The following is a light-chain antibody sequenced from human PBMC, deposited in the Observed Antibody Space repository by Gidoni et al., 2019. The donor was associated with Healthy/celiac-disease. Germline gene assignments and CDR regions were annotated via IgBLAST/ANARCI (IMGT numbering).Light chain of an antibody. CDR3: QSYDRSLSGYVV. CDR2: RHS. CDR1: SSNSGAGYD. V-gene: IGLV1-40*01. Sequence: QSVLTQQPSVSGAPGQRVTIACTGSSSNSGAGYDVHWHQQRPGTAPKHPIYRHSNRPSGVPDRFSGSKSGSSAPLAITGLLAEHEADYHCQSYDRSLSGYVVFGGGTTLTVL. J-gene: IGLJ2*01.